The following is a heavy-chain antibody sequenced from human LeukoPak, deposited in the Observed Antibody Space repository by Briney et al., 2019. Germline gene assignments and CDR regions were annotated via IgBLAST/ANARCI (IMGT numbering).Heavy chain of an antibody. CDR3: ASGWSSPTYYYGSGSSHQLDY. J-gene: IGHJ4*02. Sequence: GASVKVSCKASGGTFSSYAISWVRQAPGQGLEWMGWISAYNGNTNYAQKLQGRVTMTTDTSTSTAYMELRSLRSDDTAVYYCASGWSSPTYYYGSGSSHQLDYWGQGTLVTVSS. D-gene: IGHD3-10*01. CDR2: ISAYNGNT. V-gene: IGHV1-18*01. CDR1: GGTFSSYA.